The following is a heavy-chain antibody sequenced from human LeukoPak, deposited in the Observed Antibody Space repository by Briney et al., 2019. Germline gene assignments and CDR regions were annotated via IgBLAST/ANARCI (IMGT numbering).Heavy chain of an antibody. CDR2: ISSSGTIE. CDR3: ASRTDY. J-gene: IGHJ4*02. Sequence: GGSLRLSCVASGFTLSGHSMTWVRQTPGKGLEWVSYISSSGTIEFYADSVKGRFAISRENGKNALYLQMNSLRAEDTAVYYCASRTDYWGQGTLVTVSS. V-gene: IGHV3-48*04. CDR1: GFTLSGHS.